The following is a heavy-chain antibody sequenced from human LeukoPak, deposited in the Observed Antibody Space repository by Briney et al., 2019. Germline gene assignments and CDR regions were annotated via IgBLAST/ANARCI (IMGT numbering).Heavy chain of an antibody. CDR1: GGSIRSGSYY. Sequence: PSQTLSLTCTVSGGSIRSGSYYWSWIRQPAGKGLEWIGRVFTSGSTNYNPSLKSRVTISVDTSKNQFSLKLGSVAAADTAVYYCAREERVTPDAFDIWGQGTMVTVSS. CDR3: AREERVTPDAFDI. J-gene: IGHJ3*02. D-gene: IGHD4-23*01. V-gene: IGHV4-61*02. CDR2: VFTSGST.